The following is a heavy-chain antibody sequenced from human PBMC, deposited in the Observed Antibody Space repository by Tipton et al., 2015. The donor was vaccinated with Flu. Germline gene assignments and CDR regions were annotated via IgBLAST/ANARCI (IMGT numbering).Heavy chain of an antibody. CDR1: GGSISSYY. J-gene: IGHJ4*02. D-gene: IGHD3-22*01. CDR2: IYYSGST. V-gene: IGHV4-59*01. CDR3: ARRYYDSSEPLDY. Sequence: TLSLTCTVSGGSISSYYWSWIRQPPGKGLEWIGYIYYSGSTNYNPSLKSRVTISVDTSKNQFSLKLSSVTAADTAVYYCARRYYDSSEPLDYWGQGTLVTVSS.